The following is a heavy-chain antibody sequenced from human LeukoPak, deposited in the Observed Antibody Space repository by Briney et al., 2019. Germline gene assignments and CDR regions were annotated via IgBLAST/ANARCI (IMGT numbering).Heavy chain of an antibody. CDR3: VKSRVVVAANDAFDI. V-gene: IGHV3-64D*06. D-gene: IGHD2-15*01. Sequence: GGSLRLSCSASGFTFSSYAMHWVRQAPGKGLEYVSAISSNGGSTYYADSVKGRFTISRDNSKNTLYLQMSSLKAEDTAVYYCVKSRVVVAANDAFDIWGQGTMVTVSS. CDR2: ISSNGGST. J-gene: IGHJ3*02. CDR1: GFTFSSYA.